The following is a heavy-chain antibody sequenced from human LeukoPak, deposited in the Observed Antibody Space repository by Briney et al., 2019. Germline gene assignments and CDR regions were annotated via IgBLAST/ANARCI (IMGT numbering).Heavy chain of an antibody. CDR2: IRYDGSNK. D-gene: IGHD3-3*01. V-gene: IGHV3-30*02. J-gene: IGHJ5*02. CDR1: GFTFSSYG. Sequence: GGSLRLSCAASGFTFSSYGMHWVRQAPGKGLEWVAFIRYDGSNKYYADSVKGRFTISRDNSKNTLYLQMNSLRAEDTAVYYCAKDNRITIFGVADTWGQGTLVTVSS. CDR3: AKDNRITIFGVADT.